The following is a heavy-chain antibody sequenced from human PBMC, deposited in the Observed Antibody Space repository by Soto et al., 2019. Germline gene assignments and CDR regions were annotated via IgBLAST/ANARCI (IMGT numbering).Heavy chain of an antibody. CDR2: IMPTVDSA. CDR3: AVAAVREILTEQSSGMAV. CDR1: GGTLSDYA. V-gene: IGHV1-69*13. D-gene: IGHD3-10*01. Sequence: GASVKVSCKASGGTLSDYAVSWVRQARGQGLEWMGGIMPTVDSANYAQKFQGRLTITADESTGTANMELSSLTSDDTAIYYCAVAAVREILTEQSSGMAVWGQGTTVTVSS. J-gene: IGHJ6*02.